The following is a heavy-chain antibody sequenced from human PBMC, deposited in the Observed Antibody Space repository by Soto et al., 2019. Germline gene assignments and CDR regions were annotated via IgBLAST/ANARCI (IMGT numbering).Heavy chain of an antibody. CDR3: ARRTYESGWRHYFDY. V-gene: IGHV5-51*01. D-gene: IGHD6-19*01. J-gene: IGHJ4*02. CDR1: VYYLNFINYW. CDR2: ISPGDSNT. Sequence: GESLKISCKASVYYLNFINYWIAWVRQMPGKGLEWMGVISPGDSNTRYSPSFQGQVTFSADNSLNTAYLQWNTLRASDTAIYYCARRTYESGWRHYFDYWGQGTLVTVSS.